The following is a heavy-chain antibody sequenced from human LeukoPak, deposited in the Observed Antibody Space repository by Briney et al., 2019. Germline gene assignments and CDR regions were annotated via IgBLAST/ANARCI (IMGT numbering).Heavy chain of an antibody. Sequence: GXEWVGVIFYDGNTVHYADSVKGRFTISRDNSKNTLYLQMNSLGTDDTAVYYCAREEEWELPDYWGQGTLVIVSS. D-gene: IGHD1-26*01. V-gene: IGHV3-30-3*01. J-gene: IGHJ4*02. CDR3: AREEEWELPDY. CDR2: IFYDGNTV.